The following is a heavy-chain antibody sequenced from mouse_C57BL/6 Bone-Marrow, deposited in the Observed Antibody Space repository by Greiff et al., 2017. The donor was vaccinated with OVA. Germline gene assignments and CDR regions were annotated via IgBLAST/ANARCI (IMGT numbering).Heavy chain of an antibody. CDR1: GYTFTSYW. CDR3: AREGALLRSYFDY. D-gene: IGHD1-1*01. CDR2: IDPSDSET. Sequence: VQLQQPGAELVRPGSSVKLSCKASGYTFTSYWMHWVKQRPIQGLEWIGNIDPSDSETHYNQKFKDKATLTVDKSSSTAYMQLSSLTSEDSAVYYCAREGALLRSYFDYWGQGTTLTVSS. J-gene: IGHJ2*01. V-gene: IGHV1-52*01.